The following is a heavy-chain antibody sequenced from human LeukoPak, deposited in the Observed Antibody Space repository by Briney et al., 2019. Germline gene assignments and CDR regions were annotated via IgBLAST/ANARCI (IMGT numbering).Heavy chain of an antibody. CDR2: ISGGGSRT. D-gene: IGHD6-19*01. CDR1: GFTVSSNY. CDR3: AKQGENSGWGSFDH. J-gene: IGHJ4*02. V-gene: IGHV3-23*01. Sequence: PGGSLRLSCAASGFTVSSNYMSWVRQAPGKGLEWVSTISGGGSRTYYADSVKGRFTISRDDSKNTHYLQMDSLRVEDTAIYYCAKQGENSGWGSFDHWGQGILVTVSS.